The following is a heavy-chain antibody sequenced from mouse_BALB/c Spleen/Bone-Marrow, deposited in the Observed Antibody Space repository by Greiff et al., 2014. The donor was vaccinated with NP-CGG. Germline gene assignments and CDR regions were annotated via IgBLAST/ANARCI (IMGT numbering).Heavy chain of an antibody. CDR2: IDPANGNT. D-gene: IGHD1-1*01. CDR1: GFNIKDTY. V-gene: IGHV14-3*02. CDR3: ASYYDGRSSFTY. J-gene: IGHJ3*01. Sequence: EVQLQQSGAELVKPGASVKLSCTASGFNIKDTYMHWVRQRPEQGLEWIGRIDPANGNTKYDPKFQGKATITADTSSNTAYLQLSSLTSEDTAVYYCASYYDGRSSFTYWGQGTLVTVSA.